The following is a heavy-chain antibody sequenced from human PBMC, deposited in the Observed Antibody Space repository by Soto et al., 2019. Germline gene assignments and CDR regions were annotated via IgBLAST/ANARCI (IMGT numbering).Heavy chain of an antibody. D-gene: IGHD2-2*01. CDR1: GFTFSNYG. CDR2: ISYDGGNK. J-gene: IGHJ6*02. V-gene: IGHV3-30*18. Sequence: GSLRLSCAASGFTFSNYGLHWVRQAPGKGLEWVAVISYDGGNKYYADSVKGRFTISRDNPKNTLYLQMNSLKPEDTAVYYCAKIIGFCSSSSCSRDYYFYYGMDVWGHGTAVTVSS. CDR3: AKIIGFCSSSSCSRDYYFYYGMDV.